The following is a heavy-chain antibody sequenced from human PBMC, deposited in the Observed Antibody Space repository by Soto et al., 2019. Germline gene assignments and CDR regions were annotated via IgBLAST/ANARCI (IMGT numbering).Heavy chain of an antibody. Sequence: QVQLQESGPGLVKPSQTLSLTCTVSGGSISSGDYYWSWIRQPPGKGLEWIGYIYYSGSTYYNPSRKRRVTISVDTSKNQFSLKLSSVTAADTAVYYCARDPTSGYDYGAPDVWGQGTTVTVSS. CDR2: IYYSGST. J-gene: IGHJ6*02. D-gene: IGHD5-12*01. CDR3: ARDPTSGYDYGAPDV. V-gene: IGHV4-30-4*01. CDR1: GGSISSGDYY.